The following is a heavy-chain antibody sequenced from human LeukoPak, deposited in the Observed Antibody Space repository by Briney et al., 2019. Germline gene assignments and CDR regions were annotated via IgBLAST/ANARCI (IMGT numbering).Heavy chain of an antibody. CDR3: ARLLMVRGVIMGFDP. Sequence: PSETLSLTCTVSGGSISSSSYYWGWIRQPPGKGLEWIGSIYYSGSTYYNPSLKSRVTISVDTSKNQFSLKLSSVTAADTAVYYCARLLMVRGVIMGFDPWGQGTLVTVSS. D-gene: IGHD3-10*01. V-gene: IGHV4-39*01. J-gene: IGHJ5*02. CDR2: IYYSGST. CDR1: GGSISSSSYY.